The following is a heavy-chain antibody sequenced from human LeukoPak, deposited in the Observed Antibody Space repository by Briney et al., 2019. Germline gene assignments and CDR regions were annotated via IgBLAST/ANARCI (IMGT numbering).Heavy chain of an antibody. D-gene: IGHD1-26*01. CDR2: IYYSGST. CDR1: GGSISSSSYY. J-gene: IGHJ5*02. V-gene: IGHV4-39*01. CDR3: ARLGEGIVGATLYRFDP. Sequence: SETLSLTCTVSGGSISSSSYYWGWIRQPPGKGLEWIGSIYYSGSTYYNPSLKSRVTISVDTSKNQFSLKLSSVTAADTAVYYCARLGEGIVGATLYRFDPWGQGTLVTVSS.